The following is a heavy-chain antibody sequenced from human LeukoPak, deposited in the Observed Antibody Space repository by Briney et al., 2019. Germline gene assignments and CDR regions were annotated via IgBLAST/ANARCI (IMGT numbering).Heavy chain of an antibody. D-gene: IGHD3-3*01. J-gene: IGHJ5*02. V-gene: IGHV1-2*02. CDR3: ARGRDFWSGYDENWFDP. CDR2: INANSGGT. CDR1: GYTFTGYY. Sequence: ASVKVSCTASGYTFTGYYMHWVRQAPGQGLEWMGWINANSGGTNYAQKFQGRVTMTRDTSISTAYMELSRLRSDDTAVYYCARGRDFWSGYDENWFDPWGQGTLVTVSS.